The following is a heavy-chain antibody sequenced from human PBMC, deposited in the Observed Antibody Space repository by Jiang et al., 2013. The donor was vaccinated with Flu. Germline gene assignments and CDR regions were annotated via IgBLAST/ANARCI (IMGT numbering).Heavy chain of an antibody. D-gene: IGHD1-7*01. CDR1: GGSISSGGYY. CDR3: ARGRGDWNYIGFDY. CDR2: IYYSGST. V-gene: IGHV4-31*01. Sequence: GSGLVKPSQTLSLTCTVSGGSISSGGYYWSWIRQHPGKGLEWIGYIYYSGSTYYNPSLKSLVTISVDTSKNQFSLKLSSVTAADTAVYYCARGRGDWNYIGFDYWGQGTLVTVSS. J-gene: IGHJ4*02.